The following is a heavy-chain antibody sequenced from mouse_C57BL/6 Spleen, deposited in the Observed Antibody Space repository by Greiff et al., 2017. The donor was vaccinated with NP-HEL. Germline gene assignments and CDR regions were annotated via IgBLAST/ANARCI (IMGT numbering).Heavy chain of an antibody. J-gene: IGHJ2*01. V-gene: IGHV1-19*01. Sequence: EVQLQQSGPVLVKPGASVKMSCKASGYTFTDYYMNWVKQSHGKSLEWIGVINPYNGGTSYNQKFKGKATLTVDKSSSTAYMELNSLTSEYSAVYYCARRGITTVLGDYFDYWGQGTTLTVSS. CDR1: GYTFTDYY. CDR2: INPYNGGT. CDR3: ARRGITTVLGDYFDY. D-gene: IGHD1-1*01.